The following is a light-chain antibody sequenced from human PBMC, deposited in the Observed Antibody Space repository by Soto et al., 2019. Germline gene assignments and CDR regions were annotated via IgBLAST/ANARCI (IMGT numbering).Light chain of an antibody. J-gene: IGKJ2*01. CDR2: GAS. V-gene: IGKV3-20*01. CDR3: QQYYTSHRT. Sequence: EIVLTQSPGTLSLSPGERATLSCRASQSVTSTYLAWYQHKPGQAPRLLIYGASITATGIPNRYSGSGSGTDFTLNISRLEPEDFALYYCQQYYTSHRTFGQGTKLDIK. CDR1: QSVTSTY.